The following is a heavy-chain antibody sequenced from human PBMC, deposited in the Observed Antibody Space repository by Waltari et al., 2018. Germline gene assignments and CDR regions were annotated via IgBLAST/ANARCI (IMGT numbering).Heavy chain of an antibody. CDR3: ARVDFPYGMDV. Sequence: EVQLVESGGGLVQPGGSMRLSCAASGFNFSSSWMRWVRQAPGKGLEWVANIKQDGSEKYYVDSVKGRFTISRDNAKNSLYLQMNSLRAEDTAVYYCARVDFPYGMDVWGQGTTVTVSS. CDR2: IKQDGSEK. D-gene: IGHD3-3*01. J-gene: IGHJ6*02. CDR1: GFNFSSSW. V-gene: IGHV3-7*04.